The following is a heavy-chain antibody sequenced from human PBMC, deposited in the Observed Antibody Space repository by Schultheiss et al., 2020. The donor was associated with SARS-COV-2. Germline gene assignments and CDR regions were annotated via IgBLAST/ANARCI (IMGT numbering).Heavy chain of an antibody. CDR2: IYYSGST. CDR3: AGTLSVAGALGWFDP. D-gene: IGHD6-19*01. V-gene: IGHV4-61*08. CDR1: GGSISSGGYY. Sequence: SETLSLTCTVSGGSISSGGYYWSWIRQHPGKGLEWIGYIYYSGSTNYNPSLKSRVTISVDTSKNQFSLKLSSVTAADTAVYYCAGTLSVAGALGWFDPWGQGTLVTVSS. J-gene: IGHJ5*02.